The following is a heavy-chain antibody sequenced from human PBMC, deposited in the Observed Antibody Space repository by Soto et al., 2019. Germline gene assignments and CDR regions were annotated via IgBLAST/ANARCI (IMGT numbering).Heavy chain of an antibody. CDR1: GYTFTSYG. V-gene: IGHV1-18*01. CDR3: ARVVGAYYYYGMDV. D-gene: IGHD3-16*01. Sequence: QVQLVQSGAEVKKPGASVKVSCQASGYTFTSYGISWVRQAPGQGLEWMGGISAYNGNTNYAQKLQGRVTMTTDTPTSKAYMELRSLRSDDTAVYYCARVVGAYYYYGMDVWGQGTTVTVSS. CDR2: ISAYNGNT. J-gene: IGHJ6*02.